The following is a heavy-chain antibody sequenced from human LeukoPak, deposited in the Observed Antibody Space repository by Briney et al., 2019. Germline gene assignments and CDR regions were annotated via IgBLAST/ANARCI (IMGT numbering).Heavy chain of an antibody. J-gene: IGHJ4*02. Sequence: SQTLSLTCAVSGGSIRSGGYSWSWIRQPPGKGLEWIGYIYYSGSTNYNPSLKSRVTISVDTSKNQFSLQLNSVTPEDTAVYYCARSWGSWGQGTLVTVSS. V-gene: IGHV4-30-4*07. CDR2: IYYSGST. D-gene: IGHD3-16*01. CDR3: ARSWGS. CDR1: GGSIRSGGYS.